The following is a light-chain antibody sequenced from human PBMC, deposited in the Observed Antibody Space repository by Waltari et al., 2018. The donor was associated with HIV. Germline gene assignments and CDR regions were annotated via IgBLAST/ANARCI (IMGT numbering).Light chain of an antibody. V-gene: IGKV3-11*01. Sequence: EIVLTQSPATLSLSPGERATLSCRASQSVSTYLAWYQQRPGQAPRLLIFVASSRATGIPARFSGSGSGTDFTLTISSLEPADFAVYYCQQRSDWPRSTFGGGTKVEIK. J-gene: IGKJ4*01. CDR3: QQRSDWPRST. CDR1: QSVSTY. CDR2: VAS.